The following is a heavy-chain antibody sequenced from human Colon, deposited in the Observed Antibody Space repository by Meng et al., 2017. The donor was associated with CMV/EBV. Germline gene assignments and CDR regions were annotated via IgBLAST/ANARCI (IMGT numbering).Heavy chain of an antibody. CDR2: IRSRHSPT. CDR3: AQERRPVLN. CDR1: GFTFATYY. D-gene: IGHD2-8*01. J-gene: IGHJ4*02. V-gene: IGHV3-11*01. Sequence: LSRSCVASGFTFATYYMRWFLPSPEHGLELVCSIRSRHSPTSYLDSVEGRFTVSRDNAKISLFLHMRSLTAEDTALYYCAQERRPVLNWGQGALVTVSS.